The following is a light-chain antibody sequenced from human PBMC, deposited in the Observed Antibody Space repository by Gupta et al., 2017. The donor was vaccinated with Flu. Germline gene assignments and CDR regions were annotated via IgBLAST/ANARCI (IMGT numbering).Light chain of an antibody. CDR3: QQRLFTPYT. J-gene: IGKJ2*01. CDR1: QSINNF. CDR2: DSS. V-gene: IGKV1-39*01. Sequence: DIQMTQSPSSLSTSVADRVTISCRKSQSINNFLNWYQQIPGKAPRLLIYDSSILKSGVPSRFSGSGCGTDFTLTISSVQPEDSATYYCQQRLFTPYTFGQGTKVEIK.